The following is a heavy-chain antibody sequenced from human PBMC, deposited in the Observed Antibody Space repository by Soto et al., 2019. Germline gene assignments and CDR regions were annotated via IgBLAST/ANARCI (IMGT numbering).Heavy chain of an antibody. CDR3: ASSLLGVRGGLTAHFQS. CDR1: GYTFSDIT. Sequence: QVQLVQSGADVKKPGASVKVSCKSSGYTFSDITINWVRQAPGHGLEWMGWISGYNGKTAYAQKFRDRVTMTTDTSISTAYMELTGLRSTDTAMYYCASSLLGVRGGLTAHFQSWGQGTPVIVSS. V-gene: IGHV1-18*01. J-gene: IGHJ1*01. D-gene: IGHD3-10*01. CDR2: ISGYNGKT.